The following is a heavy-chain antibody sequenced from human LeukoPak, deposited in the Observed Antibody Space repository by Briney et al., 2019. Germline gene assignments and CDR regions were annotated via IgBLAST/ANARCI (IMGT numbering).Heavy chain of an antibody. Sequence: SETLSLTCAVYGGSFSGYYWTWIRQPPGRGLEWIGYLFSSGTTNYNPSLKSRVTISLDTSKSQFSLKLTSVTATDSAVYYCARGHLGLQDWAQGTLVTVSS. V-gene: IGHV4-59*01. CDR3: ARGHLGLQD. CDR1: GGSFSGYY. J-gene: IGHJ4*02. CDR2: LFSSGTT.